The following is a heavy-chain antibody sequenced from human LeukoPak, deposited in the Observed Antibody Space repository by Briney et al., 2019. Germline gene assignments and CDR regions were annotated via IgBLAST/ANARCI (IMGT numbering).Heavy chain of an antibody. CDR3: ARGGTYYYDSSGYGWGYYYYMDV. V-gene: IGHV4-59*01. CDR2: THYSGST. J-gene: IGHJ6*03. D-gene: IGHD3-22*01. CDR1: GGSISTYY. Sequence: SETLSLTCIVSGGSISTYYWSWIRQPPGKGLEWIGYTHYSGSTNYSPSLKSRLTISIDTSKNQFSLKLNSVTAADTAVYYCARGGTYYYDSSGYGWGYYYYMDVWGKGTTVTVSS.